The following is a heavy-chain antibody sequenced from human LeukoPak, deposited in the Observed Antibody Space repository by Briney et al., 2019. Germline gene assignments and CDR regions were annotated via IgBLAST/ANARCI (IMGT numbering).Heavy chain of an antibody. CDR1: GDSFSSYY. CDR3: ARGRKNRLVVAVAGILDY. D-gene: IGHD2-15*01. CDR2: INHSGNT. Sequence: PSETLSLTRAVYGDSFSSYYWSWVRQPPGKGLEWVGEINHSGNTNYKPSLKSRVTISVDTSKNQFSLKMNSVAAADTAVYYCARGRKNRLVVAVAGILDYWGQGILVTVSS. J-gene: IGHJ4*02. V-gene: IGHV4-34*01.